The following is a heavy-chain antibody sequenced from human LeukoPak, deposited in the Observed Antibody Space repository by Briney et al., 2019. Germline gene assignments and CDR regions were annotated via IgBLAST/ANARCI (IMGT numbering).Heavy chain of an antibody. Sequence: GASVKVSCKASGYTFTSYGITWVRQAPGQGLEWTGWISAYNGNTNYAQKLQGRVTMATDTSTSTAYMELRSLRSDDTAVYYCARRSELFYYDSWSGYLGLDYWGQGTLVTVSS. CDR3: ARRSELFYYDSWSGYLGLDY. J-gene: IGHJ4*02. CDR1: GYTFTSYG. CDR2: ISAYNGNT. D-gene: IGHD3-3*01. V-gene: IGHV1-18*01.